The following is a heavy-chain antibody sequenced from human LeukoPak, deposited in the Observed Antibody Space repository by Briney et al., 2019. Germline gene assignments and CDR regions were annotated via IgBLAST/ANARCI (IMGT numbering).Heavy chain of an antibody. J-gene: IGHJ4*02. CDR2: IYYSGST. D-gene: IGHD6-13*01. Sequence: SETLSLTCTVSGGSISSSSYYWRWLRQPPGKVLEWIASIYYSGSTYYNPTLKSRVTISVDTSKNQFSLKLSSVTAADTAVYYCARDPRSVRRAHQLANWGQGTLVTVSS. V-gene: IGHV4-39*07. CDR3: ARDPRSVRRAHQLAN. CDR1: GGSISSSSYY.